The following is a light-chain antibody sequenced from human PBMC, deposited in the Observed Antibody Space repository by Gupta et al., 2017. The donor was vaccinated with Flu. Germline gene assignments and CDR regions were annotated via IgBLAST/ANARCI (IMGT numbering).Light chain of an antibody. CDR1: QSVSNRY. Sequence: IVLTQSQGTLSLSPGERATLSCRASQSVSNRYLAWYQQKPAQAPRLLIYGASTRAAGIPDRFGGSGSGTDFTLTINSLEPEDFAVYYCQQYGSSPYTFGQGTKLDVK. CDR3: QQYGSSPYT. V-gene: IGKV3-20*01. J-gene: IGKJ2*01. CDR2: GAS.